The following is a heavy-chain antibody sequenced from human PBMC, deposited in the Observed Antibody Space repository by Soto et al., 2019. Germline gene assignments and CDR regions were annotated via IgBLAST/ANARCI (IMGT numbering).Heavy chain of an antibody. CDR1: GFTFSSYG. CDR2: IWYDGSNK. J-gene: IGHJ3*02. Sequence: GGSLRLSCAASGFTFSSYGMHWVRQAPGKGLEWVAVIWYDGSNKYYADSVKGRFTISRDNSKNTLYLQMNSLGAEDTAVYYCASAIAVAGTENDAFDIWGQGTMVTVSS. CDR3: ASAIAVAGTENDAFDI. D-gene: IGHD6-19*01. V-gene: IGHV3-33*01.